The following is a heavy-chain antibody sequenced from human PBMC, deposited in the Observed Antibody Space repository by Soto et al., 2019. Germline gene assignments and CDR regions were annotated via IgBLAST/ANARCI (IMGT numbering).Heavy chain of an antibody. Sequence: QVQLVQSGAEVKKPGSSVKVSCKASGGTFSSYAISWVRQAPGQGLEWMGGIIPIFGTANYAQKFQGRVTITADESTSTAYMELSSLRSEDTAVYYCARDGPGYSSSPLDYWGQGTLVTVSS. CDR1: GGTFSSYA. CDR3: ARDGPGYSSSPLDY. CDR2: IIPIFGTA. J-gene: IGHJ4*02. V-gene: IGHV1-69*01. D-gene: IGHD6-6*01.